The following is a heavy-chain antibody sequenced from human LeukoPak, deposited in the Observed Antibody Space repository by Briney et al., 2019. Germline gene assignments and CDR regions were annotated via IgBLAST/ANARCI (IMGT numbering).Heavy chain of an antibody. CDR1: GFTFSSYS. V-gene: IGHV3-21*01. Sequence: GGSLRLSCAASGFTFSSYSMNWVRQAPGKGLEWVSSISSSSSYIYYADSVKGRFTISRDNAKNSLYLQMNSLRAEDTAVYYCASRGGTRLYYYYMDVWGKGTTVTVSS. CDR3: ASRGGTRLYYYYMDV. J-gene: IGHJ6*03. CDR2: ISSSSSYI. D-gene: IGHD2-15*01.